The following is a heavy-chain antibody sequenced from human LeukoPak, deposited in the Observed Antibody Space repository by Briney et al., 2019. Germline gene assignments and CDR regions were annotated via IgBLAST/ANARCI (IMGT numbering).Heavy chain of an antibody. D-gene: IGHD4-17*01. CDR2: IKSKTDGGTT. J-gene: IGHJ4*02. CDR3: TTSKTTGGYYFDY. Sequence: TGWSLRLSCAASGFIFSSYWMSWVRQAPGKGLEWVGRIKSKTDGGTTDYAAPVKGRFTISRDDSKNTLYLQMNSLKTEDTAVYYCTTSKTTGGYYFDYWGQGTLVTVSS. CDR1: GFIFSSYW. V-gene: IGHV3-15*01.